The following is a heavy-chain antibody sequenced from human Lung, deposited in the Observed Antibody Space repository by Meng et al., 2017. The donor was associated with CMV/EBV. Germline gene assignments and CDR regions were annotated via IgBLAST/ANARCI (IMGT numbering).Heavy chain of an antibody. CDR3: AGGY. CDR1: GFPFSSYA. CDR2: ISGNGGTT. J-gene: IGHJ4*02. V-gene: IGHV3-23*01. Sequence: EAQLLESGGGWVQPGGSLRLSCVASGFPFSSYALTWVRQAPGKGLEWVSGISGNGGTTYYADSVKGRFTISRDNSKSTLYLQMNSLRGDDTAVYYCAGGYWGPGTLVTVSS. D-gene: IGHD3-16*01.